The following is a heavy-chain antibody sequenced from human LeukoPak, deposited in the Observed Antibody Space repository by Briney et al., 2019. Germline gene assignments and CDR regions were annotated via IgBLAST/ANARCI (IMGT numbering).Heavy chain of an antibody. J-gene: IGHJ4*02. V-gene: IGHV3-11*06. CDR2: ISSSSSYT. CDR3: ARENQYYYDSSGYYLFFDY. Sequence: GGSLRLSCAASGFTFSDYYMSWIRQAPGKGLEWVSYISSSSSYTNYADSVKGRFTISRDNAKNSLYLQVNSLRAEDTAVYYCARENQYYYDSSGYYLFFDYWGQGTLVTVSS. D-gene: IGHD3-22*01. CDR1: GFTFSDYY.